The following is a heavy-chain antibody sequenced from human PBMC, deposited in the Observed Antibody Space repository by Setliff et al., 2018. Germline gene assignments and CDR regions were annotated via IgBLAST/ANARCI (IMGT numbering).Heavy chain of an antibody. CDR3: AREGVDSRSSTDYHYTWTS. CDR2: TIPIFGTT. V-gene: IGHV1-69*05. Sequence: SVKVSCKASGGTFSSFGISWVRQAPGQGLEWMGGTIPIFGTTNYAQKFQGRVTIITDESTSTAYMELSSLRSEDTAVYYCAREGVDSRSSTDYHYTWTSGAKGPRSPSP. CDR1: GGTFSSFG. J-gene: IGHJ6*03. D-gene: IGHD3-22*01.